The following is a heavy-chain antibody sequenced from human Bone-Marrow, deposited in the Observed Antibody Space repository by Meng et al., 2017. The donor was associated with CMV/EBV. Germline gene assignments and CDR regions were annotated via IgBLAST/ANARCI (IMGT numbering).Heavy chain of an antibody. Sequence: ASVKVSCKASGYTFTSYGISWVRQAPGQGLEWMGWISAYNGNTNYAQKLQGRVTMTTDTSTSTAYMELRSLRSDDKAVYYFARVHSSGWNPNWFDPWGQGTLVTVSS. CDR3: ARVHSSGWNPNWFDP. V-gene: IGHV1-18*01. J-gene: IGHJ5*02. CDR1: GYTFTSYG. D-gene: IGHD6-19*01. CDR2: ISAYNGNT.